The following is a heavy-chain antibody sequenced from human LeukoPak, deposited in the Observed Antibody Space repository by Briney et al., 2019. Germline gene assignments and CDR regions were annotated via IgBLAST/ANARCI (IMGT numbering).Heavy chain of an antibody. CDR2: ISSSSSYI. D-gene: IGHD6-19*01. V-gene: IGHV3-21*01. J-gene: IGHJ4*02. CDR3: ARAPRRIAVAGPLDY. CDR1: GFTFSSYS. Sequence: SGGSLRLSCAASGFTFSSYSMNWVRQAPGKGLEWVSSISSSSSYIYYADSVKGRFTISRDNAKNSLYLQMNSLRAEDTAVYYCARAPRRIAVAGPLDYWGQGTLVTVSS.